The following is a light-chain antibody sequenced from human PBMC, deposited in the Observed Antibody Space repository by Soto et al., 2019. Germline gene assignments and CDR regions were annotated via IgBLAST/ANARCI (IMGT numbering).Light chain of an antibody. CDR3: SSYASSSTLLV. CDR2: EVS. Sequence: QSALTQPASVSGSPGQSITISCTGTSSDVGGYNYVSWYQQHPGKAPKLMIHEVSNRPSGVSNRFSGSKSGNTASLTISGLQAEDEGDYYCSSYASSSTLLVFGTGTKLTVL. J-gene: IGLJ1*01. CDR1: SSDVGGYNY. V-gene: IGLV2-14*01.